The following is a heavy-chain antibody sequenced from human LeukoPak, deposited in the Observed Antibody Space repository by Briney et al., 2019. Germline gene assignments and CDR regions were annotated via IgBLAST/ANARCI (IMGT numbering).Heavy chain of an antibody. J-gene: IGHJ3*02. CDR1: GYTFTTYF. Sequence: ASMKVSCKTSGYTFTTYFIHWVRQAPGQGLEWMGGINPYSGDTKYAQKFQGRVTMTRDTSISTAYMGLSRLMSYDTAVYYCARYWAEPAATDDAFDIWGQGTMVVVSS. CDR2: INPYSGDT. D-gene: IGHD2-15*01. CDR3: ARYWAEPAATDDAFDI. V-gene: IGHV1-2*02.